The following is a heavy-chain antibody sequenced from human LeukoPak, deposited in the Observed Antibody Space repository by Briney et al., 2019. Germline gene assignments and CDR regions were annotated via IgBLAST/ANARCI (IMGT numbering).Heavy chain of an antibody. CDR1: GYTFTGYY. Sequence: ASVKVSCKASGYTFTGYYMHWVRQAPGQGLEWMGWINPNSGGTNYAQKFQGRVTMTRDTSISTAYMELSRLRSDDTAVYYCARDGDYQQYWFDPWGQGTLVTVSS. J-gene: IGHJ5*02. CDR2: INPNSGGT. CDR3: ARDGDYQQYWFDP. V-gene: IGHV1-2*02. D-gene: IGHD4-17*01.